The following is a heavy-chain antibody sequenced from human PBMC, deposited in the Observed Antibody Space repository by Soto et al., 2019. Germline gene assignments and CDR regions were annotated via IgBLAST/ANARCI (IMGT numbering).Heavy chain of an antibody. Sequence: GESLKISCKGSGYSFSGYWITWVRQKPGKGLEWMGRIDPSDSQTYYSPSFRGHVTISATKSITTVFLQWSSLRASDTAMYYCARQIYGSDTGPNFQYYFDSWGQGTPVTVSS. CDR1: GYSFSGYW. CDR3: ARQIYGSDTGPNFQYYFDS. V-gene: IGHV5-10-1*01. CDR2: IDPSDSQT. J-gene: IGHJ4*02. D-gene: IGHD2-8*02.